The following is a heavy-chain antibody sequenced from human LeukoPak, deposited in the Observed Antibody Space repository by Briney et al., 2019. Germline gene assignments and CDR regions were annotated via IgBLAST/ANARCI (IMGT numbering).Heavy chain of an antibody. J-gene: IGHJ3*01. CDR2: IYPDDSDT. Sequence: PGESLKISCKGSGYKFSTYWVAWVRQMPGKGLEWMGIIYPDDSDTRYSPSIQGQVTISADKSINTAYLQWSSLKASDTAMYFCARPNITSYYDSSGYDAFDVWGQGTLVAVSS. CDR3: ARPNITSYYDSSGYDAFDV. V-gene: IGHV5-51*01. CDR1: GYKFSTYW. D-gene: IGHD3-22*01.